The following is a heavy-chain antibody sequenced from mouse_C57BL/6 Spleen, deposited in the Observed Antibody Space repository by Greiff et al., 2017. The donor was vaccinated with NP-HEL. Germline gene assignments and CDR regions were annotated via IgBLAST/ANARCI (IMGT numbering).Heavy chain of an antibody. D-gene: IGHD1-1*01. Sequence: QVQLQQSGPELVKPGASVKISCKASGYTFTDYYINWVKQRPGQGLEWIGWIFPGSGSTYYNEKFKGKATLTVDKSSSTAYMLLSSLTSEDSAVYVCARDITTVVEYYFDYWGKGTTLTVSS. CDR1: GYTFTDYY. V-gene: IGHV1-75*01. CDR3: ARDITTVVEYYFDY. J-gene: IGHJ2*01. CDR2: IFPGSGST.